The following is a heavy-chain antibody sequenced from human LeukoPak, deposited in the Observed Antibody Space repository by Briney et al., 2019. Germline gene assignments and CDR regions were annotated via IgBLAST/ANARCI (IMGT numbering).Heavy chain of an antibody. V-gene: IGHV1-46*01. Sequence: ASVKVSCKASGYTFTSYYMHWERQAPGQGLEWMGIINPSGGSTSYAQKFQGRVTMTRDTSTSTVYMELSSLRSEDTAVYYCARGVVVVTMAWYFDLWGRGTLVTVSS. J-gene: IGHJ2*01. CDR2: INPSGGST. CDR1: GYTFTSYY. CDR3: ARGVVVVTMAWYFDL. D-gene: IGHD3-22*01.